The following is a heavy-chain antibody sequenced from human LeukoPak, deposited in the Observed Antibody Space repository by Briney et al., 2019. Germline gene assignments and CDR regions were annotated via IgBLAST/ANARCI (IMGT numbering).Heavy chain of an antibody. CDR1: GYTFTSYG. D-gene: IGHD3-22*01. CDR2: ISAYNGNT. Sequence: ASVKVSCKASGYTFTSYGISWVRQAPGQGLEWIGWISAYNGNTNYAQKLQGRVTMTTDTSTSTAYMELRSLRSDDTAVYYCATDPISYYYDSSGTQIDYWGQGTLVTVSS. V-gene: IGHV1-18*01. J-gene: IGHJ4*02. CDR3: ATDPISYYYDSSGTQIDY.